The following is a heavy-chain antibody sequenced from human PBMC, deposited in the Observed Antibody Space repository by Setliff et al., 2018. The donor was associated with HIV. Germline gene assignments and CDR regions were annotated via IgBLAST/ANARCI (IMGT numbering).Heavy chain of an antibody. CDR2: INPKSGGT. Sequence: ASVKVSCKASGYTFTDYYMHWVRQAPGQGLEWMGWINPKSGGTNSALKFQGRVTMTRDTSISTAYMELSRLRSDDTAVYYCAREGLIWFGELSLDDAFDIWGQGTMVTV. CDR3: AREGLIWFGELSLDDAFDI. CDR1: GYTFTDYY. V-gene: IGHV1-2*02. J-gene: IGHJ3*02. D-gene: IGHD3-10*01.